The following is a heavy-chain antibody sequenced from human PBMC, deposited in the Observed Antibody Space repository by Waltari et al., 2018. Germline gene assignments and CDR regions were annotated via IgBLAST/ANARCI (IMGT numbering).Heavy chain of an antibody. V-gene: IGHV1-69*04. CDR2: ILPSHSVT. D-gene: IGHD3-22*01. J-gene: IGHJ2*01. Sequence: QVQLVQSGAEVKNPGSSVKVSCMASRGTFINYAFNWVRQAPGQGLEWMGRILPSHSVTNYAPNFQGRLTITAAKSSTTAYMELTNLRSEDTAVYYCARDLNYYDTSGSPNWYLDLWGRGTLVTVPS. CDR1: RGTFINYA. CDR3: ARDLNYYDTSGSPNWYLDL.